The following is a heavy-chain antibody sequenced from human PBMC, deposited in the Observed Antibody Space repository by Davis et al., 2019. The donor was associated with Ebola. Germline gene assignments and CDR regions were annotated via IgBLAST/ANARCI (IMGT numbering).Heavy chain of an antibody. Sequence: GGSLRLSCAASGFTFRDYTINWVRQAPGKGLEWVSSISSTSAYIYYADSVKGRFTISRDNAKNSLYLQMNSLRAEDTAVYYCARDQFGGSYWGQGTLVTVSS. CDR3: ARDQFGGSY. V-gene: IGHV3-21*01. D-gene: IGHD2-15*01. CDR2: ISSTSAYI. CDR1: GFTFRDYT. J-gene: IGHJ4*02.